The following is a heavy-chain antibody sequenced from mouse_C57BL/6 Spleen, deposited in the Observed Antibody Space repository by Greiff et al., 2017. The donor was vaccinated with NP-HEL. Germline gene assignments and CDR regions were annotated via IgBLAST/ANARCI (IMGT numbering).Heavy chain of an antibody. CDR2: IDPSDSYT. CDR3: ARSLDYYGSAMDY. J-gene: IGHJ4*01. CDR1: GYTFTSYW. D-gene: IGHD1-1*01. Sequence: QVQLQQPGAELVRPGTSVKLSCKASGYTFTSYWMHWVKQRPGQGLEWIGVIDPSDSYTNYNQKFKGKATLTVDTSSSTAYMQLSSLTSEDSAVYYCARSLDYYGSAMDYWVKEPQSPSPQ. V-gene: IGHV1-59*01.